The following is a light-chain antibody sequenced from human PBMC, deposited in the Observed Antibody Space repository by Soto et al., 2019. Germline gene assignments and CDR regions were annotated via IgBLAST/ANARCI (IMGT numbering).Light chain of an antibody. V-gene: IGKV3-15*01. Sequence: EIVMTQSPATLSVSPGERATLSCRASQSVSSNLAWYQQKPGKAPRLLIYGASTWATGIPARFSGSGSGTEFTLTISSLQSEDFAVYYCQQYNNWPLTFGQGTRLEIK. CDR2: GAS. J-gene: IGKJ5*01. CDR1: QSVSSN. CDR3: QQYNNWPLT.